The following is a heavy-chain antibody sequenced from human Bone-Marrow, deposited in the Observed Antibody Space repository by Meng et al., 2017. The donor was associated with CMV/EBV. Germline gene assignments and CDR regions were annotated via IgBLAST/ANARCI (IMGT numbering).Heavy chain of an antibody. CDR2: FRSSGSTI. V-gene: IGHV3-11*01. CDR3: ASRGSDILTGYPS. D-gene: IGHD3-9*01. Sequence: CAYSGFTFPDYSMSWIRPAPGKGLEWVSYFRSSGSTIYSAASVTGRFTISSANAKNSLYLQMNSLRAEDTAVYYCASRGSDILTGYPSWGQGTLVTVSS. CDR1: GFTFPDYS. J-gene: IGHJ5*02.